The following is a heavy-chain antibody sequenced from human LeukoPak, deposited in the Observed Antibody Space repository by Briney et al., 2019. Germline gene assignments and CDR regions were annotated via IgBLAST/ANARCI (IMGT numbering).Heavy chain of an antibody. J-gene: IGHJ2*01. CDR1: GGSISSSSYW. CDR2: IYYSGST. V-gene: IGHV4-39*01. CDR3: ARQRGGGYWYLDL. Sequence: PSETLSLTCTVSGGSISSSSYWWGWIRQPPGKGLEWIGSIYYSGSTYYNPSLKSRVTISVDTSKNHFSLNLSSVTAAETAFYYCARQRGGGYWYLDLWGRGTLVTVSS. D-gene: IGHD2-15*01.